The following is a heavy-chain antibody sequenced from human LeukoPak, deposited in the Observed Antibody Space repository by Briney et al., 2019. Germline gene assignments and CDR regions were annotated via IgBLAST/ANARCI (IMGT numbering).Heavy chain of an antibody. J-gene: IGHJ4*02. Sequence: GESLKISCKSSGYSFTNYWIGWVRQMPGKGLEWMGIIYPGDSDTIYSPSFQGQVTISADKSINTAYLQWSGLKASDTAMYYCARRAGVGHFDYWGQGTLVTVSS. CDR2: IYPGDSDT. CDR1: GYSFTNYW. V-gene: IGHV5-51*01. CDR3: ARRAGVGHFDY. D-gene: IGHD2-8*01.